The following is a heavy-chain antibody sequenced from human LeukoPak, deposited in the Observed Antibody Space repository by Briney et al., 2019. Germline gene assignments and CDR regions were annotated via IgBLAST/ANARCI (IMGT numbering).Heavy chain of an antibody. CDR1: GFTFSRNW. Sequence: PGGSLRLSCAASGFTFSRNWMSWVRQTPEKGLEWVAHIKQDGSEKYYVDSVKGRFTISRDNAKNSLYLQMNSLRVEDTAVYYCARDGITGTTVFDYWGQGTLVTVSS. J-gene: IGHJ4*02. V-gene: IGHV3-7*01. CDR3: ARDGITGTTVFDY. D-gene: IGHD1-20*01. CDR2: IKQDGSEK.